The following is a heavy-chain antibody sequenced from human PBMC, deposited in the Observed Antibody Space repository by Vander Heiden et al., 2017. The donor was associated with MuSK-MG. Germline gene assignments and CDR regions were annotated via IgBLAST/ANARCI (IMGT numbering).Heavy chain of an antibody. CDR1: GFPSSSYA. CDR3: AREGHTGDFDY. D-gene: IGHD2-2*02. Sequence: QVQLVESGCGVVQPGRSLRLACAASGFPSSSYAMHWVRQAPGKGLEWVAVISYDGSNKYHADSVKGRFTISRDKSKNTLYLQMNSLRAEDTAVYYCAREGHTGDFDYWGQGTLVTVSS. CDR2: ISYDGSNK. J-gene: IGHJ4*02. V-gene: IGHV3-30*04.